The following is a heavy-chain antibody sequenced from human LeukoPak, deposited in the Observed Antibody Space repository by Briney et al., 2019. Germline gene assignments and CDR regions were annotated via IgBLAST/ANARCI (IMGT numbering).Heavy chain of an antibody. CDR1: GGTFSSYS. CDR2: SIPIFGTA. J-gene: IGHJ5*02. CDR3: ARSPYGSGSYHWCDP. Sequence: GASVKVSCKASGGTFSSYSISWVRQAPGQGLEWMGGSIPIFGTANYAQKFQGRGTMTADESTSTAYMELSSLRSYDTAVYYCARSPYGSGSYHWCDPWGQGTLVTVSS. D-gene: IGHD3-10*01. V-gene: IGHV1-69*13.